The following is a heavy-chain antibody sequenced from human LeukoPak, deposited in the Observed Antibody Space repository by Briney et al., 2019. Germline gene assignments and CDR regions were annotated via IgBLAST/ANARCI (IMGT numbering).Heavy chain of an antibody. V-gene: IGHV3-11*01. J-gene: IGHJ4*02. CDR3: ARERYYYDSSGYYIDY. Sequence: SGGSLRLSCTASGFTFGDYAMSWIRQAPGKGLEWVSYISSSGSTIYYADSVKGRFTISRDNAKNSLYLQMNSLRAEDTAVYYCARERYYYDSSGYYIDYWGQGTLVTVSS. D-gene: IGHD3-22*01. CDR1: GFTFGDYA. CDR2: ISSSGSTI.